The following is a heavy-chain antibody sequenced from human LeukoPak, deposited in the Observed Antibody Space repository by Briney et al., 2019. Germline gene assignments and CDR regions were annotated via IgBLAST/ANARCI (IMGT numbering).Heavy chain of an antibody. D-gene: IGHD1-1*01. Sequence: GGSLRLSCAASEFSVGSNYMTWVRQAPGKGLEWASLIYSGGSTYYADSVKGRFTISRDNSKNTLYLQMNSLRAEDTAVYYCARCTTGRTFGSLREIKRSREIDYWGQGTLVTVSS. J-gene: IGHJ4*02. CDR3: ARCTTGRTFGSLREIKRSREIDY. CDR1: EFSVGSNY. V-gene: IGHV3-66*01. CDR2: IYSGGST.